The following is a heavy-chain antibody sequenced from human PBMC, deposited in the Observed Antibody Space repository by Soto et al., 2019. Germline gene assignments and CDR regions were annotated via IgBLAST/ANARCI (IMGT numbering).Heavy chain of an antibody. D-gene: IGHD3-22*01. J-gene: IGHJ3*02. V-gene: IGHV3-21*01. Sequence: PGGSLRLSCAASGFTFSSYSMNWVRQAPGKGLEWVSSISSSSSYIYYADSVKGRFTISRDNAKNSLYLQMNSLRAEDTAVYYCARDEYYYDGSGHNAFDIWGQGTMVTVSS. CDR2: ISSSSSYI. CDR3: ARDEYYYDGSGHNAFDI. CDR1: GFTFSSYS.